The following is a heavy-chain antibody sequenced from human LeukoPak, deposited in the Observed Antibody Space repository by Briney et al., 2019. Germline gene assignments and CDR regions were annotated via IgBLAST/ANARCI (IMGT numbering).Heavy chain of an antibody. D-gene: IGHD2-15*01. J-gene: IGHJ6*03. CDR3: ARDRGVDYCSGGSCSHYYYYMDV. Sequence: ASVKVSCRASGYTFTGYYMHWVRQAPGQGLEWMGWINPNSGGTNYAQKFQGRVTMTRDTSISTAYMELSRLRSDDTAVYYCARDRGVDYCSGGSCSHYYYYMDVWGKGTTVTISS. CDR1: GYTFTGYY. CDR2: INPNSGGT. V-gene: IGHV1-2*02.